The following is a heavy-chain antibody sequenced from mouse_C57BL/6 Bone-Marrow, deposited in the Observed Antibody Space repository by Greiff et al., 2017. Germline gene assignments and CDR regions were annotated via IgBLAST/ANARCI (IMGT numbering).Heavy chain of an antibody. CDR2: ISNGGGST. CDR3: ARRDFDY. J-gene: IGHJ2*01. Sequence: EVKLVESGGGLVQPGGSLKLSCAASGFTFSDYYMYWVRQTPEKRLEWVAYISNGGGSTYYPDTVKGRFTISRDNAKNTLYLQMSRLKSEDTAMYYCARRDFDYGGQGTTLTVSA. CDR1: GFTFSDYY. V-gene: IGHV5-12*01.